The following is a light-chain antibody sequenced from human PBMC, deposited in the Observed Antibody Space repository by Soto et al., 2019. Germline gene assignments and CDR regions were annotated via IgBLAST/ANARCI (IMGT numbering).Light chain of an antibody. CDR2: RAS. Sequence: ETVMTQSPATLSVPPGGRATLSCRASQSISDTLAWYQQKPGQAPRLLIYRASTMATGIPARFSGSGSGTEFTLTISSLQSEDFAVYYCQQYHDWPPYTFGQGTKVDIK. CDR1: QSISDT. V-gene: IGKV3-15*01. J-gene: IGKJ2*01. CDR3: QQYHDWPPYT.